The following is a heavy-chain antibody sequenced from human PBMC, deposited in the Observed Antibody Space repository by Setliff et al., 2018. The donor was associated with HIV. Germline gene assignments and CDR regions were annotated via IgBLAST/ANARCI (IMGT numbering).Heavy chain of an antibody. V-gene: IGHV4-38-2*02. J-gene: IGHJ4*02. CDR3: ARDSGYSGYVDY. D-gene: IGHD5-12*01. Sequence: SETLSLTCTVSGYSISSGFYWGWIRQPPGKGLEWIGSIYHSGNTYYMPSLQSRVTISVDTSKNQFSLKLSSVTAADTAVYYCARDSGYSGYVDYWGQGALVTVSS. CDR2: IYHSGNT. CDR1: GYSISSGFY.